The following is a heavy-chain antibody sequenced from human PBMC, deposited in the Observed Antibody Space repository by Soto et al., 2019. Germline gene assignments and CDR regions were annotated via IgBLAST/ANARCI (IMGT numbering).Heavy chain of an antibody. CDR2: INPNSGGT. Sequence: ASVKVSCKASGYTFTGYYMHWVRQAPGQGLEWMGWINPNSGGTNYAQKFQGWVTMTRDTSISTAYMELSRLRSDDTAVYYCARGYSYYYYYYMDVWGKGTTVTVSS. D-gene: IGHD1-20*01. CDR1: GYTFTGYY. V-gene: IGHV1-2*04. CDR3: ARGYSYYYYYYMDV. J-gene: IGHJ6*03.